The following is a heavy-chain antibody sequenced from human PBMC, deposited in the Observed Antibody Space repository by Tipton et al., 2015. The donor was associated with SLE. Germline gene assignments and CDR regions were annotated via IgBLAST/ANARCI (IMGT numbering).Heavy chain of an antibody. Sequence: GLVKPSETLSLMCSVSGDSINDYYWSWIRQPPGKGLEWIGYIYYTGSTNYNPSLKSRVTISLDTSKNQFSLKLSSVTAADTAVYYCARENCGGDCSFDYWGQGTLVTVSS. V-gene: IGHV4-59*01. J-gene: IGHJ4*02. CDR1: GDSINDYY. CDR2: IYYTGST. CDR3: ARENCGGDCSFDY. D-gene: IGHD2-21*01.